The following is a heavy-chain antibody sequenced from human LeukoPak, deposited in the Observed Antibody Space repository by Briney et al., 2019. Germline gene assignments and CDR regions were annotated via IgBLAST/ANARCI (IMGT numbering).Heavy chain of an antibody. CDR2: IGTSGDT. J-gene: IGHJ3*02. V-gene: IGHV3-13*01. D-gene: IGHD6-19*01. CDR3: VREGRGRSGTNAYDI. CDR1: GFSFSRYE. Sequence: GGSLRLSCASSGFSFSRYEMHWVRQGPGKRLEWVSAIGTSGDTFYAGSVKGRFTISRENAKDSLYLQMNSLSAGDTAVYYCVREGRGRSGTNAYDIWGQGTVVSVST.